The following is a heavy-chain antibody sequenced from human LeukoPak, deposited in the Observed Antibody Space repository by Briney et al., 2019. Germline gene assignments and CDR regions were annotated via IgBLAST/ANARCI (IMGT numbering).Heavy chain of an antibody. CDR3: ARDATTDVGTVYMDV. V-gene: IGHV3-48*04. J-gene: IGHJ6*03. CDR2: ISSSSSTI. Sequence: GGSLRLSCAASGFTFSSYGMTWVRQAPGKGLEWVSYISSSSSTIYYADSVKGRFTISRDNAKNSLYLQMNSLRAEDTALYFCARDATTDVGTVYMDVWGKGTTVTISS. CDR1: GFTFSSYG. D-gene: IGHD4-17*01.